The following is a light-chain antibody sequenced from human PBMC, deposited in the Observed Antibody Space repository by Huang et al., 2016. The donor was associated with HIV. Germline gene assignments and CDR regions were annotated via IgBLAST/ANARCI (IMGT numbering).Light chain of an antibody. V-gene: IGKV1D-13*01. CDR3: QQFNNYLT. CDR2: DAS. J-gene: IGKJ5*01. Sequence: AIQLTQSPSSLSASVGDRVTITCRASRGISSGLDWHQQKPGKSPKRLWCDASSLESGVPSRFSGSGAGTDFTLTISSLQPEDFATYYCQQFNNYLTFGQGTRLEIQ. CDR1: RGISSG.